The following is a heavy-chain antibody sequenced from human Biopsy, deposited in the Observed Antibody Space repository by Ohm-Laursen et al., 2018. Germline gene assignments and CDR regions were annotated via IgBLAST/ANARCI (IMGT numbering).Heavy chain of an antibody. CDR1: GGSISSFY. CDR3: ARRGSGGRSFDH. CDR2: ISDSGST. Sequence: SGTLSLACAVSGGSISSFYWNWIRQPPGKGPEWIGDISDSGSTNYKPSLKSRVIISVDTSKNQFSLNLRSVTAADPAVYYCARRGSGGRSFDHWGQGTLVTVSS. V-gene: IGHV4-59*08. D-gene: IGHD2-15*01. J-gene: IGHJ4*02.